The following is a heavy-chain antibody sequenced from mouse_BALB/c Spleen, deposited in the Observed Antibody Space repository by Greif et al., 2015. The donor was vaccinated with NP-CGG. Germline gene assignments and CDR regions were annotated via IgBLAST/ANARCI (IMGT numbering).Heavy chain of an antibody. CDR1: GFSLTSYG. V-gene: IGHV2-2*02. J-gene: IGHJ4*01. D-gene: IGHD1-1*01. CDR2: IWSGGST. CDR3: ARNYYGSSYYAMDY. Sequence: VQLQESGPGLVQPSQSLSITCTVSGFSLTSYGVHWVRQSPGKGREWLGVIWSGGSTDYNAAFISRLSISKDNSKSQVFFKMNSLQANDTAVYYCARNYYGSSYYAMDYWGQGTSVTVSS.